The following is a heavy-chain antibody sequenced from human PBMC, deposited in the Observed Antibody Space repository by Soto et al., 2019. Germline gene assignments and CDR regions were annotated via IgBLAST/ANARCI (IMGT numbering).Heavy chain of an antibody. V-gene: IGHV5-51*01. CDR2: IYPGDSDT. CDR3: ARQGSGSYYNEYYYYYYGMDV. Sequence: PGESLKISCQGSGYRFTSYWIGWVRQMPGKGLEWMGIIYPGDSDTRYSPSFQGQVTISADKSISTAYLQWSSLKASDTAMYYRARQGSGSYYNEYYYYYYGMDVWGQGTTVTVSS. CDR1: GYRFTSYW. J-gene: IGHJ6*02. D-gene: IGHD3-10*01.